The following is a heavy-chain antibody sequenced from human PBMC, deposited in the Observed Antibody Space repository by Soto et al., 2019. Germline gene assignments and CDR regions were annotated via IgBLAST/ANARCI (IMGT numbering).Heavy chain of an antibody. V-gene: IGHV1-2*02. CDR2: INPKTAAT. J-gene: IGHJ6*02. D-gene: IGHD1-26*01. CDR1: GYTFSDYF. Sequence: QVQLVQSGAEVKKSGASVKVSCKASGYTFSDYFIQWLRQAPGQGLEWVAWINPKTAATNYAKKFQDRVTLTSDTSFSTAYVELTRLRPDDTAVYYCARIKWGLDYYSGMDVWGQGTVVTVSS. CDR3: ARIKWGLDYYSGMDV.